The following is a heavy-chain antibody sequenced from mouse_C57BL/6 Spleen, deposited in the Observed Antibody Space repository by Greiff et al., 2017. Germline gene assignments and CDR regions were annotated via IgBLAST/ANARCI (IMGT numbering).Heavy chain of an antibody. CDR2: IRRGSSTI. CDR3: ARGGDYDESAMDY. Sequence: DVKLVEPGGGLVKPGGSLKLSCAASGFTFSDYGMHWVRQAPGLGLEWVAYIRRGSSTIYYADTVKGRFTLSRANAKNTLFLQITSLRSEDTAMYYCARGGDYDESAMDYWGQGTSVTVSS. J-gene: IGHJ4*01. V-gene: IGHV5-17*01. CDR1: GFTFSDYG. D-gene: IGHD2-4*01.